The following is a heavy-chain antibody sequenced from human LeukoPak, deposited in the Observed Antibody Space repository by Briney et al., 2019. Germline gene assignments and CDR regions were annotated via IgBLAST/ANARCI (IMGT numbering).Heavy chain of an antibody. CDR1: GGSISSGSYY. V-gene: IGHV4-61*02. CDR3: ARGDGYKDFDY. J-gene: IGHJ4*02. CDR2: IYTSGST. D-gene: IGHD5-24*01. Sequence: SETLSLTCTVSGGSISSGSYYWRWLRQPAGKGLEWIGRIYTSGSTNYNPSLKSRVTISVDTSKNQFSLKLSSVTAADTAVYYCARGDGYKDFDYWGQGTLVTVSS.